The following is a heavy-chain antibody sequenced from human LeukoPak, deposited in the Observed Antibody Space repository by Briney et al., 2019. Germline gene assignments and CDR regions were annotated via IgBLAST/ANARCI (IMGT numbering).Heavy chain of an antibody. CDR3: ARDSPYGNSLDY. CDR2: TYYRSKWFH. V-gene: IGHV6-1*01. CDR1: GDSVSSNSAA. J-gene: IGHJ4*02. Sequence: SQTLSLTCAISGDSVSSNSAAWNWIRLSPSRGLEWLGRTYYRSKWFHDYTLSVKSRITINPDTSKNQFSLQLNSVTPEDTAVYYCARDSPYGNSLDYWGQGTLVTVSS. D-gene: IGHD4-23*01.